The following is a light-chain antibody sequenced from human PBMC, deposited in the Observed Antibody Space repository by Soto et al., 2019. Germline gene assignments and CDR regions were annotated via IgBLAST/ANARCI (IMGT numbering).Light chain of an antibody. J-gene: IGLJ1*01. Sequence: QSVRTQPPSASGTPGQRVTISCSGSSSNIGSNTVNWYQQLPGTAPKLLIYSNNHRPSGVPDRFSGSKSGTSASLAISGLQSEDEADYYCAAWDDSLNGLYVFGTGTKVTVL. V-gene: IGLV1-44*01. CDR3: AAWDDSLNGLYV. CDR2: SNN. CDR1: SSNIGSNT.